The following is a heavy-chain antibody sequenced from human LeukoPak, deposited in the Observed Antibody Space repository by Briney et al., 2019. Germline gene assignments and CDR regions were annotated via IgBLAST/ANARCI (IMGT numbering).Heavy chain of an antibody. D-gene: IGHD3-3*02. V-gene: IGHV4-34*01. J-gene: IGHJ6*03. CDR2: INHSGST. Sequence: PSETLSLTCAVYGGSFSGYYWSWIRQPPGKGLEWIGEINHSGSTNYNPSLKSRVTISVDTSKNQFSLKLSSVTAADTAVYYCARAPFRYYYYMDVWGKGTTVTVSS. CDR1: GGSFSGYY. CDR3: ARAPFRYYYYMDV.